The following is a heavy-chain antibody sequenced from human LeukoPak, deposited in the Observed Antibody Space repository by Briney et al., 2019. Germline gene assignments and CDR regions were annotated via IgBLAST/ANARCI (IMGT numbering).Heavy chain of an antibody. CDR3: ARGPEQWLVAFDY. CDR2: ISSSSSTI. J-gene: IGHJ4*02. D-gene: IGHD6-19*01. Sequence: GGSLRLSCAASGFTFSSYSMNWVRQAPGKGLEWVSYISSSSSTIYYADSVKGQFTISRDNAKNSLYLQMNSLRAEDTAVYYCARGPEQWLVAFDYWGQGTLVTVSS. V-gene: IGHV3-48*01. CDR1: GFTFSSYS.